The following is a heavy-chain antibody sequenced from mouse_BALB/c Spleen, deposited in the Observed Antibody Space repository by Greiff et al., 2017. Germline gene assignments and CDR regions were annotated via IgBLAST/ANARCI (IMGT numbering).Heavy chain of an antibody. V-gene: IGHV5-9-3*01. CDR3: ARDGKNGYYYFDY. Sequence: EVQVVESGGGLVKPGGSLKLSCAASGFTFSSYAMSWVRQTPEKRLEWVATISSGGSYTYYPDSVKGRFTISRDNAKNTLYLQMSSLRSEDTAMYYCARDGKNGYYYFDYWGQGTTLTVSS. CDR2: ISSGGSYT. J-gene: IGHJ2*01. CDR1: GFTFSSYA. D-gene: IGHD2-3*01.